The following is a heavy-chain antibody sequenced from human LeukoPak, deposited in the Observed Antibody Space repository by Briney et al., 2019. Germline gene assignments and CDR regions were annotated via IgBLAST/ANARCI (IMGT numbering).Heavy chain of an antibody. V-gene: IGHV1-18*01. CDR2: ISAYNGNT. CDR1: GYTFTSYG. D-gene: IGHD1-26*01. Sequence: ASVKVSCKASGYTFTSYGISWVRQAPGQGLGWMGWISAYNGNTNYAQKLQGRVTMAADTSTSTAYMELRSLRSDDTAVYYCARDGSYAPFDYWGQGTLVTVSS. CDR3: ARDGSYAPFDY. J-gene: IGHJ4*02.